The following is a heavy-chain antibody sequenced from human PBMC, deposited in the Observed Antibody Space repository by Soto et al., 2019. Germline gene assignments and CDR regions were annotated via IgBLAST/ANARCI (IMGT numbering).Heavy chain of an antibody. CDR3: ASGTVTTYYGMDV. CDR1: GGTFSSYA. V-gene: IGHV1-69*13. D-gene: IGHD4-17*01. Sequence: GASVKVSFKASGGTFSSYAISWVRQAPGQGLEWMGGIIPIFGTANYAQKFQGRVTITADESTSTAYMELSSLRSEDTAVYYCASGTVTTYYGMDVWGQGTTVTVSS. CDR2: IIPIFGTA. J-gene: IGHJ6*02.